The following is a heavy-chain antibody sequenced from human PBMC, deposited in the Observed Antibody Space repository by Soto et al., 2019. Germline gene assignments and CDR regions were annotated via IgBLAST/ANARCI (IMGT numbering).Heavy chain of an antibody. CDR1: GFTFSDHY. CDR3: ARVRLGPATTRPLDF. CDR2: IRNKANSYGI. D-gene: IGHD1-1*01. V-gene: IGHV3-72*01. J-gene: IGHJ4*02. Sequence: EVQLVESGGGLVQPGGSLGLSCAASGFTFSDHYMDWVRQAPGKGLEWIGRIRNKANSYGIEYAASVRGRFTISRDDSKHSLYVQMNSLKNEDTAVYYCARVRLGPATTRPLDFWGQGTLVTVSS.